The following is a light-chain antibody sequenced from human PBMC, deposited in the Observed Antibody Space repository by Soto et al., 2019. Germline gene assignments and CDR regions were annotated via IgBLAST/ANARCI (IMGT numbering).Light chain of an antibody. CDR2: GAS. CDR1: QNVYIN. CDR3: QQYNNWPPYT. J-gene: IGKJ2*01. V-gene: IGKV3D-15*01. Sequence: EVVLTQSPGTLSLSPGERATLSCRASQNVYINSLAWYQQKPGQPPRLLIYGASTRAAAIPDRFSGSGSETEFTLTISSLQSEDFAVYYCQQYNNWPPYTFGQGTKLEIK.